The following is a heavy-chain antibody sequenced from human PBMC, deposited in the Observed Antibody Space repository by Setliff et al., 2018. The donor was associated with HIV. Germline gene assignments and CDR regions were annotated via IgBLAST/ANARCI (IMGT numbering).Heavy chain of an antibody. Sequence: GGSLSLSCAASGFSVSTNFLTWVRQAPGKGLEWVSLMHSDGSTYYADSVKGRFTVSRDNFINVLYLHMNSLIAEDTAVYYCAKGVKYLDPWGQGAQVTVSS. CDR1: GFSVSTNF. CDR3: AKGVKYLDP. V-gene: IGHV3-53*01. D-gene: IGHD3-16*01. J-gene: IGHJ5*02. CDR2: MHSDGST.